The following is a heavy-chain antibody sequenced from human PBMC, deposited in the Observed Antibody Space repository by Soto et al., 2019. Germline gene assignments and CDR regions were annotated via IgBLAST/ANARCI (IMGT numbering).Heavy chain of an antibody. Sequence: PGGSLRLSCGASGFTFSSYSMNWVRQAPGKGLEWISHISASSRTLFYADSVKGRFTISRDNAKNSLYLQMNSLRVEDTAVYYCAREVRVRGFAFDIWGQGTMVTVSS. CDR1: GFTFSSYS. V-gene: IGHV3-48*01. CDR3: AREVRVRGFAFDI. D-gene: IGHD3-3*01. J-gene: IGHJ3*02. CDR2: ISASSRTL.